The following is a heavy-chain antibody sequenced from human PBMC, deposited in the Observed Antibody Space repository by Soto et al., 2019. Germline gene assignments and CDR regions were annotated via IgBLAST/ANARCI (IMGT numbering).Heavy chain of an antibody. CDR3: GRGRSGQIVVFY. V-gene: IGHV1-69*04. D-gene: IGHD5-12*01. CDR2: IIPTFGRT. CDR1: GDTFSSYA. Sequence: ASVKVSCKASGDTFSSYAISWVRQAPGKGLEWMGKIIPTFGRTNYAQKFQGRLTISADMSITTVYMELSNLSPDDTAVYYCGRGRSGQIVVFYWGQGTPVTVSS. J-gene: IGHJ4*02.